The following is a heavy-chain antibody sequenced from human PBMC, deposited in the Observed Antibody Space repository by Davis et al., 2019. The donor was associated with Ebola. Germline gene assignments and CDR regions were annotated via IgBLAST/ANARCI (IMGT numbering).Heavy chain of an antibody. CDR1: GFTFSNAW. J-gene: IGHJ3*02. V-gene: IGHV3-15*01. D-gene: IGHD2-15*01. CDR3: TTDGTPHCSGGSCYGDAFDI. CDR2: IKSKTDGGTT. Sequence: PGGSLRLSCAASGFTFSNAWMSWVRQAPGKGLEWVGRIKSKTDGGTTDYAAPVKGRFTISRDDSKNTLYLQMNSLKTEDTAVYYCTTDGTPHCSGGSCYGDAFDIWGQGTMVTVSS.